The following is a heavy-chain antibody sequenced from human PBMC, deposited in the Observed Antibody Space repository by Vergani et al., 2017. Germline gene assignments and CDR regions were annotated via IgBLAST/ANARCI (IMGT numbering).Heavy chain of an antibody. CDR1: GFTFSSYG. CDR2: ISFDGSNK. J-gene: IGHJ2*01. CDR3: ARATSYWYFDL. V-gene: IGHV3-30*03. Sequence: QVQLVESGGGVVQPGRSLRLSCAASGFTFSSYGMHWVRQAPGKGLEWVAIISFDGSNKYYADSVKGRFTISRDNSKNTLYLQMNSLRAEDTAVYYCARATSYWYFDLWGRGTLVTVSS.